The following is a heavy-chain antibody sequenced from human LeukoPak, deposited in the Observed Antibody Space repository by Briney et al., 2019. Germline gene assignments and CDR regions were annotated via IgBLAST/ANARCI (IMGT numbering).Heavy chain of an antibody. CDR2: INHSGST. CDR3: VGISSWYHKAFDY. V-gene: IGHV4-34*01. J-gene: IGHJ4*02. Sequence: SETLSLTCAVYGGSFSGYYWSWIRQPPGKGLEWIGEINHSGSTNYNPSLKSRVTISVDTSKNQFSLKPSSVTAADTAVYYCVGISSWYHKAFDYWGQGTLVTVSS. D-gene: IGHD6-13*01. CDR1: GGSFSGYY.